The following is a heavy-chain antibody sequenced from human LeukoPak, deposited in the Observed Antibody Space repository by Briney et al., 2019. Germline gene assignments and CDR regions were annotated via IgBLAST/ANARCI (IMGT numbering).Heavy chain of an antibody. Sequence: SETLSLTCAVYGGSFSGYYWSWIRQPPGKGLEWIGEINNSGSTNYNPSLKSRVTISVDTSKNQFSLKLSSVTAADTAVYYCARAFGDYAGFSDYWGQGTLVTVSS. J-gene: IGHJ4*02. CDR1: GGSFSGYY. D-gene: IGHD4-17*01. CDR3: ARAFGDYAGFSDY. V-gene: IGHV4-34*01. CDR2: INNSGST.